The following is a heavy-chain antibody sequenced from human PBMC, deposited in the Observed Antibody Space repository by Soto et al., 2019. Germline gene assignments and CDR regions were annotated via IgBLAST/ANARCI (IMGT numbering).Heavy chain of an antibody. J-gene: IGHJ5*01. CDR3: ARGGGGYRDGGLDS. D-gene: IGHD5-18*01. CDR2: INHSGIT. CDR1: GGPFSDHS. Sequence: PSETLSLTCAVYGGPFSDHSCSWIRQTPGKGLEWIGEINHSGITNYNPSFKSRVTISVDTSKNQFSRYLSSVNAADTAVIYRARGGGGYRDGGLDSWRQGTRVRVSS. V-gene: IGHV4-34*01.